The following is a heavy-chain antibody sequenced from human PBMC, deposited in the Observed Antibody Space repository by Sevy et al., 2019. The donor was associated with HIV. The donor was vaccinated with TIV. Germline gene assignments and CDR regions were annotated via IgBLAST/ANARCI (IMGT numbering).Heavy chain of an antibody. Sequence: GGSLRLSCAASGFTFSSYGMHWVRQAPGKGPEWVAVISYDGSNKYYADSVKGRFTISRDNSKNTLYLQMNSLRAEDTAVYYCAKDPLDFWSGYYMDDYFDYWGQGTLVTVSS. J-gene: IGHJ4*02. CDR3: AKDPLDFWSGYYMDDYFDY. D-gene: IGHD3-3*01. CDR1: GFTFSSYG. V-gene: IGHV3-30*18. CDR2: ISYDGSNK.